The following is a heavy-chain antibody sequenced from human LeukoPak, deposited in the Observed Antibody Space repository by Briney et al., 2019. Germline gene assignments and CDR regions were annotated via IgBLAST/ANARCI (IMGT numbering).Heavy chain of an antibody. J-gene: IGHJ6*03. CDR2: MNPNSGNT. V-gene: IGHV1-8*01. CDR1: GYTFTSYD. Sequence: ASVKVSCKASGYTFTSYDINWVRQATGQGLEWMGWMNPNSGNTGYAQKFQGRVTMTRNTSISTAFMELSSLRSEDTAVYYCARVSGRRRFLAYMDVWGKGTTVTVSS. CDR3: ARVSGRRRFLAYMDV. D-gene: IGHD3-3*01.